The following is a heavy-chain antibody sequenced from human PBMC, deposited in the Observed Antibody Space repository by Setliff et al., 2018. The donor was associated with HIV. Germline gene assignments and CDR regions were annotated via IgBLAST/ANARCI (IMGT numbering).Heavy chain of an antibody. CDR2: IIPILGVA. J-gene: IGHJ2*01. D-gene: IGHD1-26*01. V-gene: IGHV1-69*04. CDR1: RSTFNSHT. CDR3: ARDVSEWEPYWYFDL. Sequence: SVKVSCKASRSTFNSHTINWVRQAPGQGLDWMGRIIPILGVANYAQRFQGKVTITADKSTSTAYMELTSLRFDDTAVYYCARDVSEWEPYWYFDLWGRGTLVTVSS.